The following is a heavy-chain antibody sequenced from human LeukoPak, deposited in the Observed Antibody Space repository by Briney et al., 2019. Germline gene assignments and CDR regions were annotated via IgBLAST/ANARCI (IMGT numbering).Heavy chain of an antibody. J-gene: IGHJ4*02. Sequence: GGSLRLSCAASGATFGNYYMSWVRQAPGKGLEWVANIKHDGNWKFYADSVKGRFTVSRDNAKNSLYLQMNSLRAEDTAVYYCASSVLSFGDYWGQGILVTVSS. V-gene: IGHV3-7*03. D-gene: IGHD3-10*01. CDR1: GATFGNYY. CDR2: IKHDGNWK. CDR3: ASSVLSFGDY.